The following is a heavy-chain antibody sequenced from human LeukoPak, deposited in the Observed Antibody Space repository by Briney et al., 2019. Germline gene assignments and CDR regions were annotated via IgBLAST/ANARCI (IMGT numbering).Heavy chain of an antibody. D-gene: IGHD3-10*01. CDR2: IYFSGST. V-gene: IGHV4-59*08. Sequence: SETLSLTCTVSGGSISSYYWSWIRQPPGKGLEWVGYIYFSGSTYYNPSLESRVTISVDTSKNQFSLILSSVTAADTALYYCARHGAGDRGLIAFDFGGRGTMVIVDS. CDR1: GGSISSYY. CDR3: ARHGAGDRGLIAFDF. J-gene: IGHJ3*01.